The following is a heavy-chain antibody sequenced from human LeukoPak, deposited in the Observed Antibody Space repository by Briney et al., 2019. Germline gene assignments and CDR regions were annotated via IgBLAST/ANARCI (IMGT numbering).Heavy chain of an antibody. D-gene: IGHD6-13*01. Sequence: SETLSLTCTVSGDSISSYYWSWIRQPPGKGLEWIGYIYYSGSTNYNPSLKSRVTISVDTSKNQFSLKLSSVTAADTAVYYCARDGIAAAGTEGYYYYYMDVWGKGTMVTVSS. CDR2: IYYSGST. V-gene: IGHV4-59*01. J-gene: IGHJ6*03. CDR3: ARDGIAAAGTEGYYYYYMDV. CDR1: GDSISSYY.